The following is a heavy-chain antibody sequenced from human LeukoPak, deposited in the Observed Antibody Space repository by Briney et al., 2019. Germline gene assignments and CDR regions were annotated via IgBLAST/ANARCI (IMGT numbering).Heavy chain of an antibody. Sequence: GGSLRLSCAASGFTFSNYGLSWVRQAPGKGLEWVSGITGSGGSTYYADSVKGRFTVSRDDPHNTLYLQMNSVRAEDTAVYFCARGGVDHYGSGTYYLMYYFDHWGQGALVTVSS. CDR3: ARGGVDHYGSGTYYLMYYFDH. D-gene: IGHD3-10*01. J-gene: IGHJ4*02. CDR2: ITGSGGST. CDR1: GFTFSNYG. V-gene: IGHV3-23*01.